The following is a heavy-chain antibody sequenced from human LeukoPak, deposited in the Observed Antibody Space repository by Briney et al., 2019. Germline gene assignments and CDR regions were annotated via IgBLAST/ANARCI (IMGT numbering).Heavy chain of an antibody. D-gene: IGHD3-10*01. CDR3: AKDHLLWFGELIDAFDI. V-gene: IGHV3-23*01. CDR2: ISGSGGST. CDR1: GLTFSSYA. J-gene: IGHJ3*02. Sequence: GGSLRLSCAASGLTFSSYAMSWVRQAPGKGLEWVSAISGSGGSTYYADSVKGRFTISRDISKNTLYLQMNSLRAEDTAVYYCAKDHLLWFGELIDAFDIWGQGTMVTVSS.